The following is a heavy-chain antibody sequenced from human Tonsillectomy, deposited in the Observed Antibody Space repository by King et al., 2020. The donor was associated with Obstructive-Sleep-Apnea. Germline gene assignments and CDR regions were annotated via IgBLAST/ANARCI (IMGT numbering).Heavy chain of an antibody. CDR3: ARDHGPNVYSSKYYFDC. CDR2: ISYDGSNK. V-gene: IGHV3-30*04. CDR1: GFTFSSYA. D-gene: IGHD6-13*01. J-gene: IGHJ4*02. Sequence: VQLVESGGGVVQPGRSLRLSCAASGFTFSSYAMHWVRQAPGKGLEWVAVISYDGSNKYYADSVKGRFTISRDNSKNTLYLKMNSLRAEDTAVYYCARDHGPNVYSSKYYFDCGGQGTLVTVSS.